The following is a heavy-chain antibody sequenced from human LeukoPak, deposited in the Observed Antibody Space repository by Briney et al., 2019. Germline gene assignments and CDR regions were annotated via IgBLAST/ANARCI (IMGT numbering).Heavy chain of an antibody. Sequence: GGSLRLSCAASGFTFSSFGLHWVRQAPAKGLQWVAFIRYDGGNKYYADSVKGRFTISRDNSKNTLYLQMNSLRAEDTAVYYCAKDFITAAGTEGYWGQGTLVTVSS. CDR1: GFTFSSFG. J-gene: IGHJ4*02. V-gene: IGHV3-30*02. CDR3: AKDFITAAGTEGY. CDR2: IRYDGGNK. D-gene: IGHD6-13*01.